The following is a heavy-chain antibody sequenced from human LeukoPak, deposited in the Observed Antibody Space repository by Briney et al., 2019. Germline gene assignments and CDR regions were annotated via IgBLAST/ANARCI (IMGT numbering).Heavy chain of an antibody. CDR3: ARDRGYSGWFDP. J-gene: IGHJ5*02. V-gene: IGHV4-59*01. D-gene: IGHD6-25*01. CDR1: GGSISSYY. Sequence: PSETLSLTCTVSGGSISSYYWSWIRQPPGKGLEWIGYIYYSGSTNYNPSLKSRVTISVDTSKNQFSLNLSSVTAADTAVYYCARDRGYSGWFDPWGQGTLVTVSS. CDR2: IYYSGST.